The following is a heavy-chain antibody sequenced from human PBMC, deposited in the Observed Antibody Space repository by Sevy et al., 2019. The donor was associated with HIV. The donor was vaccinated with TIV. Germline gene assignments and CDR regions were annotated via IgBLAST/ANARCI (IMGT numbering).Heavy chain of an antibody. Sequence: GGSLRLSCAASGFTFSSYSMNWVRQAPGKGLEWVSSISSSSSYIYYADSVKGRFTISRDNAKNTLYLQMNSLRAEDTAVYYCARDAALSNYYDSSGYPNAFDIWGQETMVTVSS. J-gene: IGHJ3*02. D-gene: IGHD3-22*01. CDR3: ARDAALSNYYDSSGYPNAFDI. CDR2: ISSSSSYI. CDR1: GFTFSSYS. V-gene: IGHV3-21*01.